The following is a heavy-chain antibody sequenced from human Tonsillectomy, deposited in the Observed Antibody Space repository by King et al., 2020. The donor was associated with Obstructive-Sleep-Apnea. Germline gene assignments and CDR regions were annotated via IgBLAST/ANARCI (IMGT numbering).Heavy chain of an antibody. D-gene: IGHD6-13*01. CDR3: TRESWYLFDT. V-gene: IGHV3-72*01. CDR1: GFIFSDYY. Sequence: VQLVESGGGLVQPGGSLRLSCAASGFIFSDYYMGWARQAPGKGLEGVGRVTHKADSFQLQYAASVKGRFTISRDESTNSVYLQMNSLRIEDTAVYFCTRESWYLFDTWGQGSLVTVSS. CDR2: VTHKADSFQL. J-gene: IGHJ4*02.